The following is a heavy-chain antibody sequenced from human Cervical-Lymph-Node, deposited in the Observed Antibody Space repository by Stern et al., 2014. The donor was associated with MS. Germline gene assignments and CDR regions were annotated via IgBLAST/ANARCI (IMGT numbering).Heavy chain of an antibody. V-gene: IGHV1-69*06. CDR3: ARDERVWSY. J-gene: IGHJ4*02. Sequence: VQLVESGAEVKKPGSSVRISCTATGSSFSSYAFSWVRQAPGQGLGWMGGIVPIFGTAQYAQRFRDRLTISADKSTRTGYMELGGLTTDDTAVYFCARDERVWSYWGQGTLITVSS. CDR1: GSSFSSYA. CDR2: IVPIFGTA. D-gene: IGHD2-21*01.